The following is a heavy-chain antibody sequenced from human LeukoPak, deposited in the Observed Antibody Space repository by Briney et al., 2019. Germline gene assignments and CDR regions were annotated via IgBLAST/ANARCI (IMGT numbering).Heavy chain of an antibody. V-gene: IGHV4-39*02. CDR3: AREGGSNYDSSGYSFDY. CDR2: IHYSGAT. J-gene: IGHJ4*02. CDR1: GGSISSGGYS. D-gene: IGHD3-22*01. Sequence: SETLSLTCAVSGGSISSGGYSWSWIRQPPGKGLEWIGSIHYSGATYYSPSLRSRVTISVDTSKNQFSLKLSSLTAADTAVYYCAREGGSNYDSSGYSFDYWGQGTLVTVTS.